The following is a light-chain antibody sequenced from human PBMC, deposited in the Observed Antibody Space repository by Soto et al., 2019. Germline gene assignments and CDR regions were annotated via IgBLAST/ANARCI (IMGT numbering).Light chain of an antibody. CDR1: SSDVGRYNL. CDR3: CSHAGRGSVR. CDR2: EDN. J-gene: IGLJ2*01. Sequence: QSALAQPASVSGSPGQSITISCTGTSSDVGRYNLVSWYQQHPDKAPKLVIFEDNKRPSGVSHRFSASKSGNTASLTISGLQADDEAHYYCCSHAGRGSVRLGGGTKLTVL. V-gene: IGLV2-23*01.